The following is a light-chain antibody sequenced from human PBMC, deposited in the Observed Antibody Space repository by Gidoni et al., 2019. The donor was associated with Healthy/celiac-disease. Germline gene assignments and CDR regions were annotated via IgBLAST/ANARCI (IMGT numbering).Light chain of an antibody. V-gene: IGKV2-30*01. Sequence: DVVMTQSPLSLPVTLGQPASISCRSSQSLVYSDGNTYLNWFQQRPGQSPRRLIYKVSNRDSGVPDRFGGRGSGTDFTLKISRVEAEDVGVYYCMQGTHWPPITFGQGTRLEIK. CDR3: MQGTHWPPIT. J-gene: IGKJ5*01. CDR1: QSLVYSDGNTY. CDR2: KVS.